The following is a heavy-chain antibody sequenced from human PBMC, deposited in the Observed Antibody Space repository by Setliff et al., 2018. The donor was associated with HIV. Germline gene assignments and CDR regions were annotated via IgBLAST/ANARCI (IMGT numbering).Heavy chain of an antibody. Sequence: GGSLRLSCEASGFTFSSHGMHWLRQAPGKGLEWVTFIRYDGSDIHYADSVKGRFTISRDNSKNTLYLQMNSLRTEDTALYYCARVFSSSWYGIDYWGQGTLVTVSS. CDR3: ARVFSSSWYGIDY. CDR1: GFTFSSHG. CDR2: IRYDGSDI. V-gene: IGHV3-30*02. D-gene: IGHD6-13*01. J-gene: IGHJ4*02.